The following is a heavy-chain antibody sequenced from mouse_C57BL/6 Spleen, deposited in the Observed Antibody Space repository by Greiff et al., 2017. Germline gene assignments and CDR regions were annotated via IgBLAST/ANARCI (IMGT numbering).Heavy chain of an antibody. CDR2: INPSTGGT. V-gene: IGHV1-42*01. CDR1: GYSFTGYY. D-gene: IGHD1-1*01. J-gene: IGHJ2*01. CDR3: ARWNYYGSSYFDY. Sequence: VQLQQSGPELVKPGASVKISCKASGYSFTGYYMNWVKQSPEKSLEWIGEINPSTGGTTYNQKFKAKATLTVDKSSSTAYMQLKSLTSEDSAVYYCARWNYYGSSYFDYWGQGTTRTVSS.